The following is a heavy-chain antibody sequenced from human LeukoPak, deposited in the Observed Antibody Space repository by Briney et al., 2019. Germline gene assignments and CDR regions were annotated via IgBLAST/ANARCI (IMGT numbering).Heavy chain of an antibody. CDR3: ARSYTYLDS. Sequence: SETLSLTCTVSGDSFSTYYWTWIRQSAGKGLEWIGRIYASGGINYNPSLRSRVSMSMDTSKKQFSLMLTSVTAADTAVYYCARSYTYLDSWGQGTLVTVSS. V-gene: IGHV4-4*07. D-gene: IGHD2-2*02. CDR1: GDSFSTYY. J-gene: IGHJ4*02. CDR2: IYASGGI.